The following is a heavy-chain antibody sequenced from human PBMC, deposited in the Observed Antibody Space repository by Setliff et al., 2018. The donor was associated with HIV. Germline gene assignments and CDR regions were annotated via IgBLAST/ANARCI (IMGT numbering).Heavy chain of an antibody. CDR1: GFTFSTYW. CDR3: ATDCAVVGGTGSLDS. V-gene: IGHV3-7*05. CDR2: IKQDGSEK. Sequence: PGGSLRLSCAASGFTFSTYWMSWVRQAPGKGLEWVANIKQDGSEKNYMDSVKGRFTISRDNAKHSLYLQMNSLRVEDTAAYYCATDCAVVGGTGSLDSWGQGTLVTVS. J-gene: IGHJ4*02. D-gene: IGHD1-26*01.